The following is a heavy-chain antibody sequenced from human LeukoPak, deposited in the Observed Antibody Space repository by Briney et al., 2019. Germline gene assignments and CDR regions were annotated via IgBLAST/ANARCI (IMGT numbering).Heavy chain of an antibody. J-gene: IGHJ4*02. CDR1: GGSISSSNW. D-gene: IGHD1-26*01. CDR2: IYHSGST. V-gene: IGHV4-4*02. Sequence: SETLSLTCAVSGGSISSSNWWSWVRQPPGKGLEWIGEIYHSGSTNYNPSLKSRVTKSVDTSKNQFSLKLSSVTAADTAVYYCARRVGATAWNFDYWGQGTLVTVSS. CDR3: ARRVGATAWNFDY.